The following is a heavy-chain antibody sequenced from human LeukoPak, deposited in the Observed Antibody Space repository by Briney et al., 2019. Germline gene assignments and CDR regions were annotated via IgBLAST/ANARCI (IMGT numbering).Heavy chain of an antibody. V-gene: IGHV1-2*02. J-gene: IGHJ4*02. CDR1: GYTFTGYY. CDR3: ARELRSNYAVTFDY. D-gene: IGHD4-11*01. Sequence: ASVKVSCKASGYTFTGYYMHWVRQAPGQGLEWMGWINPNSGGTNYAQEFQGRVTITRDTSASTAYMELSSLRSEDMAVYYCARELRSNYAVTFDYWGQGTLVTVSS. CDR2: INPNSGGT.